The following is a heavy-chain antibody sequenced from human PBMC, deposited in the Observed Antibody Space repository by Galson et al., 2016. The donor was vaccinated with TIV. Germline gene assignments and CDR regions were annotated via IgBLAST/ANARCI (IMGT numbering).Heavy chain of an antibody. Sequence: SVKVSCKASGDTFNSYGIAWVRQAPGQGLEWMGGIIPMIGTPKYAQKFQGRVTITADKSTSTAYMELSRLRSEDTARYYCARVVLAYSNYDGYYHGMDVWGQGTTVTVSS. J-gene: IGHJ6*02. D-gene: IGHD4-11*01. V-gene: IGHV1-69*06. CDR2: IIPMIGTP. CDR1: GDTFNSYG. CDR3: ARVVLAYSNYDGYYHGMDV.